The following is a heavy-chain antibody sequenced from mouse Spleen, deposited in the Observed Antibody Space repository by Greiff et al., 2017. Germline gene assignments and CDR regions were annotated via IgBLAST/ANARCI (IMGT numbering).Heavy chain of an antibody. J-gene: IGHJ1*01. CDR3: ARDPHYDGYSSGYFDV. D-gene: IGHD2-3*01. CDR2: ISYDGSN. Sequence: DVKLQESGPGLVKPSQSLSLTCSVTGYSITSGYYWNWIRQFPGNKLEWMGYISYDGSNNYNPSLKNRISITRDTSKNQFFLKLNSVTTEDTATYYCARDPHYDGYSSGYFDVWGAGTTVTVSS. CDR1: GYSITSGYY. V-gene: IGHV3-6*01.